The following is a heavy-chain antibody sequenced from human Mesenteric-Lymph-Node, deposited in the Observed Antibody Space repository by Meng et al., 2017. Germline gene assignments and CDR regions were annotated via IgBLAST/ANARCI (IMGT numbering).Heavy chain of an antibody. CDR3: ARDFYLYYFDY. J-gene: IGHJ4*02. D-gene: IGHD2/OR15-2a*01. CDR1: GFTVSSSY. Sequence: GESLKISCAASGFTVSSSYMSWVRQAPGKGLEWVANIKQDGSEKYYVDSVKGRFTISRDNAKNSLYLQMNSLRAEDTAVYYCARDFYLYYFDYWGQGTLVTSPQ. CDR2: IKQDGSEK. V-gene: IGHV3-7*01.